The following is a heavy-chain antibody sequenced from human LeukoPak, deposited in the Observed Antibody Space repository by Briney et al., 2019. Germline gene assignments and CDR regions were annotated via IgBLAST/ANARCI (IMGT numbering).Heavy chain of an antibody. CDR3: ARPGQRLALDV. V-gene: IGHV4-59*08. D-gene: IGHD3-16*01. CDR1: GGSIGTYY. Sequence: SETLSLTCGVSGGSIGTYYWSWIRQPPGKGLEWIAFIHKNGNTNYNPSLRSRVAMSLDTSNNRLSLDLNSVPAADTATYFCARPGQRLALDVWGSGKMAIVSS. CDR2: IHKNGNT. J-gene: IGHJ3*01.